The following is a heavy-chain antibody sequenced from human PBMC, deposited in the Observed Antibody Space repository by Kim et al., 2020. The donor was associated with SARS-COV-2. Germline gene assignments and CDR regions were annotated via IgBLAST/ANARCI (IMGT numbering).Heavy chain of an antibody. Sequence: GGSLRLSCAASGFTFSSYAMHWVRQAPGKGLEWLAVMSYDGRNKCYADSVKGRFTISRDNSKNTLYLQMNSLRAEDTAVYYCARRGNLYDSSGPFDPWGQGTLVTVSS. CDR2: MSYDGRNK. CDR3: ARRGNLYDSSGPFDP. D-gene: IGHD3-22*01. J-gene: IGHJ5*02. CDR1: GFTFSSYA. V-gene: IGHV3-30*04.